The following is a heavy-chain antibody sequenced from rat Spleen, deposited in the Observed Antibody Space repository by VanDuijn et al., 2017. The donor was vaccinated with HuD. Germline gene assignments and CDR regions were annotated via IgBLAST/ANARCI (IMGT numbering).Heavy chain of an antibody. J-gene: IGHJ3*01. CDR1: GFTFSDYN. D-gene: IGHD1-11*01. CDR2: ISYDGSGT. CDR3: ARPNYGYPFAY. Sequence: EVQLVESGGDLVQPGRSLKLSCAASGFTFSDYNMAWVRQTPKKGLAWVATISYDGSGTFYRDSVKGRFTISRDNARITLYLQMDSLRSEDTATYYCARPNYGYPFAYWGQGTLVTVSS. V-gene: IGHV5-7*01.